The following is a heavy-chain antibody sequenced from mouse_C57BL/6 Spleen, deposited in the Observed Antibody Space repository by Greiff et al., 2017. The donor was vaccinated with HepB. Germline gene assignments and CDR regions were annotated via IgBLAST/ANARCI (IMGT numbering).Heavy chain of an antibody. J-gene: IGHJ4*01. CDR1: GYTFTDHT. Sequence: QVQLQQSDAELVKPGASVKISCKVSGYTFTDHTIHWMKQRPEQGLEWIGYIYPRDGSTKYNEKFKGKATLTADKSSSTAYMQLNSLTSEDSAVYFCARGGYYDYDVYYAMDYWGQGTSVTVSS. D-gene: IGHD2-4*01. CDR3: ARGGYYDYDVYYAMDY. V-gene: IGHV1-78*01. CDR2: IYPRDGST.